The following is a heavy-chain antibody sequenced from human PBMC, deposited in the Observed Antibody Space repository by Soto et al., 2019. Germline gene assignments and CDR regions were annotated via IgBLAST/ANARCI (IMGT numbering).Heavy chain of an antibody. D-gene: IGHD6-6*01. Sequence: KTSETLSLTCSIYSGSFSGYYWSWIRQPPGKGLEWIGEISQSGNTNYSPSLKSRVSISIDTSKKQFSLNLASVSAADTAVYYCARAPKVSGSSQTRPDFWGQGTPVTVSS. CDR3: ARAPKVSGSSQTRPDF. V-gene: IGHV4-34*01. CDR1: SGSFSGYY. CDR2: ISQSGNT. J-gene: IGHJ4*02.